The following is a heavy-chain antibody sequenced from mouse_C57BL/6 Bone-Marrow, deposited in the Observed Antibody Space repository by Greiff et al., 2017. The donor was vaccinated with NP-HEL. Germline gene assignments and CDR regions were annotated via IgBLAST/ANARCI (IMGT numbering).Heavy chain of an antibody. CDR1: GYTFTDYY. Sequence: VQLQQSGPELVKPGASVKISCKASGYTFTDYYMNWVKQSHGKSLEWIGDINPNNGGTSYNQKFKGKATLTVDKSSSTAYMELRSLTSEDSAVYYCARRLRYPWGQGTTLTVSS. J-gene: IGHJ2*01. V-gene: IGHV1-26*01. CDR2: INPNNGGT. D-gene: IGHD1-1*01. CDR3: ARRLRYP.